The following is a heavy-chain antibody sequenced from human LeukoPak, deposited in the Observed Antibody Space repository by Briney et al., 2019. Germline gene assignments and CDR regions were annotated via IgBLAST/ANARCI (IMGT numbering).Heavy chain of an antibody. Sequence: RPGGSLRLSCAGSGYIFDDYGMRWVRQAPGKGLEWVAGINWNGGSTGYAASVKGRCTISRDHAKTALYLEMNSLRVEDTAFYYCVRLGRDGYTYGAAYWGQGALVTVSS. D-gene: IGHD5-24*01. CDR1: GYIFDDYG. CDR3: VRLGRDGYTYGAAY. CDR2: INWNGGST. V-gene: IGHV3-20*04. J-gene: IGHJ1*01.